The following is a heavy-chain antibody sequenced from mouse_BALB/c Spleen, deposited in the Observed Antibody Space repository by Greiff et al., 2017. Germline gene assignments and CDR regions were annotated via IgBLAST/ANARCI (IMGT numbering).Heavy chain of an antibody. J-gene: IGHJ1*01. CDR3: ATHGEVYEGGSYWYFDD. Sequence: EVQLQESGGVLVKPGGSLKLSCAASGFTFSSYGMSWVRQTPDKRLEWVATISSGGSYTYYPDSVKGRFTISRDNAKNTLYLQMSSLKSEDTAMYYGATHGEVYEGGSYWYFDDWGAGTTVTVSS. CDR1: GFTFSSYG. D-gene: IGHD1-1*02. V-gene: IGHV5-6*01. CDR2: ISSGGSYT.